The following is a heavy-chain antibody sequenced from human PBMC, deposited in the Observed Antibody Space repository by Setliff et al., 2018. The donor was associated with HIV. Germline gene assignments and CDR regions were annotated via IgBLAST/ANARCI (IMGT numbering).Heavy chain of an antibody. V-gene: IGHV4-39*01. D-gene: IGHD1-1*01. Sequence: SETLSLTCTVSGGSITTSTFYWGWIRQPPGKGLESIGSIYYSGSTYYKPSLKSRVTISVDTSKNQFSLKLSSVTAADTAVYYCARQGQLGSEWGQGTLVTVSS. CDR2: IYYSGST. CDR3: ARQGQLGSE. CDR1: GGSITTSTFY. J-gene: IGHJ4*02.